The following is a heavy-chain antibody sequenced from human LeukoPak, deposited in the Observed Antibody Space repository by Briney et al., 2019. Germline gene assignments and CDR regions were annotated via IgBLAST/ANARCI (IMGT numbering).Heavy chain of an antibody. J-gene: IGHJ6*02. CDR2: IYYSGST. CDR3: ARSAHIAGTPWCSNGMDV. CDR1: GGSISGYY. V-gene: IGHV4-59*01. D-gene: IGHD6-13*01. Sequence: SETLSLTCTVSGGSISGYYWSWIRQPPGKGLEWIGYIYYSGSTNYNPSLKSRVTISVDTSKNQFSLKLSSVTAADTAVYYCARSAHIAGTPWCSNGMDVWGQGTTVTVSS.